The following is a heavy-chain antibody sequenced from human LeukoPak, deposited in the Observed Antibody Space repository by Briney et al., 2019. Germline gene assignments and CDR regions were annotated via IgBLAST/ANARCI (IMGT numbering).Heavy chain of an antibody. D-gene: IGHD3-22*01. CDR3: VRPYDSSGYQWNDAFDI. J-gene: IGHJ3*02. CDR2: IKGDGSGT. V-gene: IGHV3-74*01. CDR1: GFTFSSYW. Sequence: GGSLRLSCAASGFTFSSYWMQWVRQAPGKGLVWLSRIKGDGSGTNYADSVKGRFITSRDNAKNTLSLQMNSLRAEDTAVYYCVRPYDSSGYQWNDAFDIWGQGTMVTVSP.